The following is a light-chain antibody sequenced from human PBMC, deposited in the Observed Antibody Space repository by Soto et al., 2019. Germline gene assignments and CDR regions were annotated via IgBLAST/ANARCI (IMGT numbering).Light chain of an antibody. V-gene: IGLV2-11*01. CDR3: CSYAGSYTYV. CDR1: SSDVGGYNY. Sequence: QSVLTQPRSVSGSPGQSVTISCTGTSSDVGGYNYVSWYQQHPGKAPKLMIYDVSKRPSGVPDPFSGSKSGNTASLTISGLQAEDEADYYCCSYAGSYTYVFGTGTKVTVL. CDR2: DVS. J-gene: IGLJ1*01.